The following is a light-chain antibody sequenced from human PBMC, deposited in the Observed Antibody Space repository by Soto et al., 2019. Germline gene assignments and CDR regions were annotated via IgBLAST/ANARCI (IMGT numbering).Light chain of an antibody. CDR1: SSDVGGYNY. V-gene: IGLV2-14*01. CDR2: GVT. CDR3: SSYTSASTLLYL. Sequence: QSALTQPASVSGSPRQSITISCTGTSSDVGGYNYVSWYQQHPGIAPKLLIYGVTNRPSGVSTRFSGSKSGNTASLTISGLQAEDDADYHCSSYTSASTLLYLFGTGTKLTVL. J-gene: IGLJ1*01.